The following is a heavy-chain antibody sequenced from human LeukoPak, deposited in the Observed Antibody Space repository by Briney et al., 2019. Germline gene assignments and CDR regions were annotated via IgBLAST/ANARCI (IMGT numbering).Heavy chain of an antibody. CDR3: ARTDDLQLAYFDY. V-gene: IGHV1-69*05. D-gene: IGHD3-3*02. J-gene: IGHJ4*02. CDR1: GGTFSSYA. Sequence: SVKVSCKASGGTFSSYAISWVRQAPGQGLEWMGGIIPIFGTANYAQKFQGRVTITTDESTSTAYMELSSLRSEDTAVYYCARTDDLQLAYFDYWGQGTLVTVSS. CDR2: IIPIFGTA.